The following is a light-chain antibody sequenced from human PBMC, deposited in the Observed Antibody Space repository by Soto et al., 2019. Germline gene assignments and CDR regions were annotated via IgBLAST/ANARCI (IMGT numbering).Light chain of an antibody. CDR3: QQRSDWPPIT. Sequence: PGERATLSCRASQSVSRYLAWYQQKPGQAPRLLIYDASNRATGIPARFSGGGSGTDFTLTISSLEPEDFAVYYCQQRSDWPPITFGQGTRLEIK. V-gene: IGKV3-11*01. CDR2: DAS. CDR1: QSVSRY. J-gene: IGKJ5*01.